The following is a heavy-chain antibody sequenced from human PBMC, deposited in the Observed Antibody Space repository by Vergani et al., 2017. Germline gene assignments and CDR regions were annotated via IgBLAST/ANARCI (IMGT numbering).Heavy chain of an antibody. D-gene: IGHD1-1*01. V-gene: IGHV3-74*01. CDR1: GFTFSNFW. J-gene: IGHJ4*02. CDR2: ISSDGST. Sequence: EVHLVESGGGLVQRGGSLRLSCTASGFTFSNFWMHWVRQAPGKGLVWVSRISSDGSTIYADYVKGRFTISRDNAKSLLYLEMNSLRDDDTAVYYCARAKNCGSGRFDSWGQGTLVTVSS. CDR3: ARAKNCGSGRFDS.